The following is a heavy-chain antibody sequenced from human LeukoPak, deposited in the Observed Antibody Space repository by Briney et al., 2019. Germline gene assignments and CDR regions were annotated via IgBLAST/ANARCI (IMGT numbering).Heavy chain of an antibody. V-gene: IGHV1-8*01. CDR2: MNPNSGNT. Sequence: GASVKVSCKASGYTLTSYDINRVRQATGQGLEWMGWMNPNSGNTGYAQKFQGRVTMTRNTSISTAYMELSSLRSEDTAVYYCARGSWELLGGGNNWFDPWGQGTLVTVSS. D-gene: IGHD1-26*01. J-gene: IGHJ5*02. CDR1: GYTLTSYD. CDR3: ARGSWELLGGGNNWFDP.